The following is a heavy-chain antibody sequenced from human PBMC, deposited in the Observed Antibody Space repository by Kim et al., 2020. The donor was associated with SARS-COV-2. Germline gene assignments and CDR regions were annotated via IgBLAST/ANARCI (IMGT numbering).Heavy chain of an antibody. Sequence: GGSLRLSCAASGFTFSSYGMHWVRQAPGKGLEWVAVIWYDGSNKYYADSVKGRFTISRDNSKNTLYLQMNSLRAEDTAVYYCARGYCSSTSCFGPKLWGQGTLVTVSS. CDR1: GFTFSSYG. J-gene: IGHJ4*02. V-gene: IGHV3-33*01. D-gene: IGHD2-2*01. CDR3: ARGYCSSTSCFGPKL. CDR2: IWYDGSNK.